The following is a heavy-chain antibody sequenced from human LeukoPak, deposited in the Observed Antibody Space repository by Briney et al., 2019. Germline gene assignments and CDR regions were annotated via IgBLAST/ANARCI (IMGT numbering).Heavy chain of an antibody. CDR1: GFTFSGHW. CDR2: INQGGSDK. D-gene: IGHD1-14*01. Sequence: GGSLRLSCAASGFTFSGHWMSWVRQAPGKGLEWVANINQGGSDKYYVDSVKGRFKISRDNANNLLYLQMNSLRGEETAVYYCTRDRSRAEDDWGQGTLVTVSS. J-gene: IGHJ4*02. CDR3: TRDRSRAEDD. V-gene: IGHV3-7*01.